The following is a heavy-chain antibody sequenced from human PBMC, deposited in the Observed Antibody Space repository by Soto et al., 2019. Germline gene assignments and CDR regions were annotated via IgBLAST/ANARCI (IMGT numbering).Heavy chain of an antibody. J-gene: IGHJ4*02. Sequence: QVQLVESGGGLVKPGGSLRRSCAASGFTFSDYYMNWIRQAPGKGLEWVSYISSGAITIYYADSVKGRFTISRDNAKNSLYLQMSSLRAEDTAVYYGAGQYSSSSVEFWGQGTLVTVSS. CDR3: AGQYSSSSVEF. CDR1: GFTFSDYY. CDR2: ISSGAITI. D-gene: IGHD6-6*01. V-gene: IGHV3-11*01.